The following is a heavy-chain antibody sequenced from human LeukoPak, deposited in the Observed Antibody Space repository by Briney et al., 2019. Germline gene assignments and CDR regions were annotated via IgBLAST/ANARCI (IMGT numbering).Heavy chain of an antibody. Sequence: SETLSLTCTVSGGSISSSSYYWGWIRQPPGKGLEWIGSIYYSGSTYYNPSLKSRVTISVDTSKNQFSLKLSSVTAADTAVYYCARHRNEYDYGDYQVIDYWGQGTLVTVSS. CDR1: GGSISSSSYY. CDR2: IYYSGST. J-gene: IGHJ4*02. CDR3: ARHRNEYDYGDYQVIDY. V-gene: IGHV4-39*01. D-gene: IGHD4-17*01.